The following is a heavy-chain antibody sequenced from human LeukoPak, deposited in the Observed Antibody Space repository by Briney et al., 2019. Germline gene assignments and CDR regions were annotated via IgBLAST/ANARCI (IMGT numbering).Heavy chain of an antibody. Sequence: PSETLSLTCTVSGGSISSGDYYWSWIRQPPGRGLEWIGYIYDTGSSNHNPSLKSRVTISLDTSKNQFSLKLSSVTAADTAVYYCARHSVTWFFDSWGQGTLVTVAS. CDR3: ARHSVTWFFDS. D-gene: IGHD3-10*01. CDR2: IYDTGSS. CDR1: GGSISSGDYY. J-gene: IGHJ4*02. V-gene: IGHV4-61*08.